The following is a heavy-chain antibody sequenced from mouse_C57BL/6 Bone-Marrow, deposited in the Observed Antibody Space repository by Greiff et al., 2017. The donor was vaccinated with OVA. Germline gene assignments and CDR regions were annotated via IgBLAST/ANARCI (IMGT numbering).Heavy chain of an antibody. CDR3: ARGLPPFAY. CDR1: GFTFSDYG. CDR2: ISSGSSTI. Sequence: EVMLVESGGGLVKPGGSLKLSCAASGFTFSDYGMHWVRQAPEKGLEWVAYISSGSSTIYYADTVKGRFTISRDNAKNTLFLQMTSLRSEDTAMYYCARGLPPFAYWGQGTLVTVSA. V-gene: IGHV5-17*01. J-gene: IGHJ3*01.